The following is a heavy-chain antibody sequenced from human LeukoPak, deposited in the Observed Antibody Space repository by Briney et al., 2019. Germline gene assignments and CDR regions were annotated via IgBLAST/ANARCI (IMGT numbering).Heavy chain of an antibody. CDR3: AKDEVGGGNLDY. Sequence: PGGSLRLSCAASGFTFSSYGMHWVRQAPGKGLEWVAVIWYDGSNKYYADSVKGRFTISRDNSKNTLYLQMNSLRAEDTAVYYCAKDEVGGGNLDYWGQGTLVTVSS. J-gene: IGHJ4*02. D-gene: IGHD2-15*01. V-gene: IGHV3-33*06. CDR2: IWYDGSNK. CDR1: GFTFSSYG.